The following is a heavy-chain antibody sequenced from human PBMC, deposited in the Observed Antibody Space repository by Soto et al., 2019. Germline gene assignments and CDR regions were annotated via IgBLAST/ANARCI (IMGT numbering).Heavy chain of an antibody. CDR2: IFHSGDT. Sequence: QVQLQESGPGLVKPSGTLSLTCAVSGDSISNSRWWTWVRQPPGKGLEWIGDIFHSGDTNYNPSRKSRGFISVDKSQNQFPLKVSSVSDADTSVYYFAYSTGWYRHDVWGQGTLVTVSS. CDR3: AYSTGWYRHDV. V-gene: IGHV4-4*02. J-gene: IGHJ3*01. CDR1: GDSISNSRW. D-gene: IGHD6-19*01.